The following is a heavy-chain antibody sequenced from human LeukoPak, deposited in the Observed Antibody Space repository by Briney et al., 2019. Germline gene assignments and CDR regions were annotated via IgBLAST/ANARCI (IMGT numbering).Heavy chain of an antibody. J-gene: IGHJ4*02. D-gene: IGHD3-22*01. Sequence: GGSLRLSCAASGVTFSSYAMSWVRQAPGKGLEWVSPISGSGGSTYYADSVKGRFTISRDNSKNTLYLQMNSLRAEDTAVYYCANRPDYYDSSGRTPDYWGQGTLVTVSS. V-gene: IGHV3-23*01. CDR2: ISGSGGST. CDR3: ANRPDYYDSSGRTPDY. CDR1: GVTFSSYA.